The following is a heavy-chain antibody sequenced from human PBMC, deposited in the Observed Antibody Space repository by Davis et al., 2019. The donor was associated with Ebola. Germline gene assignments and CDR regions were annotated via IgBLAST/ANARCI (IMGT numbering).Heavy chain of an antibody. Sequence: SVKVSCKASGYTFTSYDINWVRQATGQGLEWMGGIIPIFGTANYAQKFQGRVTITADESTSTAYMELSSLRSEDTAVYYCASGLLVFCSSTSCYTGVYYYYGMDVWGQGTTVTVSS. J-gene: IGHJ6*02. CDR1: GYTFTSYD. V-gene: IGHV1-69*13. CDR3: ASGLLVFCSSTSCYTGVYYYYGMDV. CDR2: IIPIFGTA. D-gene: IGHD2-2*02.